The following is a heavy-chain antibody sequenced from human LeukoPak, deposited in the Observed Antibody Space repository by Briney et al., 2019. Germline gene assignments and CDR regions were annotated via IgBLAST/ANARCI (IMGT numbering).Heavy chain of an antibody. CDR2: ISYDGSNK. CDR3: ASGGGGYCSSTSCYARGFDY. D-gene: IGHD2-2*01. V-gene: IGHV3-30*04. J-gene: IGHJ4*02. CDR1: GFTFSSYA. Sequence: GGSLRLSCAASGFTFSSYAMHWVRQAPGKGLEWVAVISYDGSNKYYADSVKGRFTISRDNSKNTLYLQMNSLRAEDTAVYYCASGGGGYCSSTSCYARGFDYWGQGTLVTVSS.